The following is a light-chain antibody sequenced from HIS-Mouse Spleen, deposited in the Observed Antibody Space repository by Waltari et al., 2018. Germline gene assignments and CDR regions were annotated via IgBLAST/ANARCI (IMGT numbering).Light chain of an antibody. CDR3: QVWDSSSDRVV. J-gene: IGLJ2*01. CDR1: NIGSKS. V-gene: IGLV3-21*03. Sequence: SYVLTQPPSVSVAPGKTARIPCGGNNIGSKSVPWYQQKPGQAPVLVVHDDSDRPSGIPERFSGSNSGNTATLTISRVEAGDEADYYCQVWDSSSDRVVFGGGTKLTVL. CDR2: DDS.